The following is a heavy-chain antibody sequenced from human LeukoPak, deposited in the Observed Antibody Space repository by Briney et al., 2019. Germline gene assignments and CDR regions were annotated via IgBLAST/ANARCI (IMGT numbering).Heavy chain of an antibody. J-gene: IGHJ4*02. D-gene: IGHD3-10*01. V-gene: IGHV3-53*01. Sequence: GGSLKLSCVGSEFTVSSNYMTWVRQAPGKGLEWVSIIYSGGSTYYGDSVKGRFSISRDNSKNTLYLRMNNLRAEDTAIYYCATDFYGSGLWGQGTLVTVSS. CDR2: IYSGGST. CDR3: ATDFYGSGL. CDR1: EFTVSSNY.